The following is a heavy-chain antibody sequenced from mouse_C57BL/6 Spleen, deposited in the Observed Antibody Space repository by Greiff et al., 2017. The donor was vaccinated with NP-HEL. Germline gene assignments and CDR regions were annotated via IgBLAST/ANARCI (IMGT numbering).Heavy chain of an antibody. CDR3: ARSGYSFDY. J-gene: IGHJ2*01. CDR1: GYAFSSSW. CDR2: IYPGDGDT. Sequence: VHLVESGPELVKPGASVKISCKASGYAFSSSWMNWVKQRPGKGLEWIGRIYPGDGDTNYNGKFKGKATLTADKSSSTAYMQLSSLTSEDSAVYFCARSGYSFDYWGQGTTLTVSS. D-gene: IGHD3-1*01. V-gene: IGHV1-82*01.